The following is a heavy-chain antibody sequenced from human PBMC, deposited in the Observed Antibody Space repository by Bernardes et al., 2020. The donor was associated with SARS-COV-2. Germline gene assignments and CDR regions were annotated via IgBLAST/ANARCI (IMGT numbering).Heavy chain of an antibody. CDR3: AREPYGDSSCDY. J-gene: IGHJ4*02. D-gene: IGHD4-17*01. CDR2: ISDSSSYI. Sequence: GGSLRLSCAASGFTFSSYNMNWVRQAPGKGLEWVSSISDSSSYIYYADSVKGRFTISRDNAKNSLNLQMNSLRAEDTAVYYCAREPYGDSSCDYWGQGTLVTVSS. V-gene: IGHV3-21*01. CDR1: GFTFSSYN.